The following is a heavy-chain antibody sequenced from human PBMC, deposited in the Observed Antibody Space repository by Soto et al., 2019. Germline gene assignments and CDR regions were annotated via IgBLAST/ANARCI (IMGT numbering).Heavy chain of an antibody. CDR1: GFTFSSNS. V-gene: IGHV3-23*01. CDR3: AKSRGDSWTTYYFDY. CDR2: ISGRGGST. J-gene: IGHJ4*02. Sequence: EVQLLESGGGLVQPGGSPKLSCASSGFTFSSNSMSWVRQAPGKGLEWVSGISGRGGSTYYANSVKGRFTISRDNSENMLYLQIYSLRAEDTAVYFCAKSRGDSWTTYYFDYWGQGTLITVSS. D-gene: IGHD4-4*01.